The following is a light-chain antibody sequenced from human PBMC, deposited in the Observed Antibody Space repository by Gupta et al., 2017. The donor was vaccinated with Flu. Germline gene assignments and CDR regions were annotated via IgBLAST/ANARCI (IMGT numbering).Light chain of an antibody. CDR2: GAS. V-gene: IGKV3-20*01. CDR1: QSVSSSY. CDR3: QQYGSSPPIT. J-gene: IGKJ5*01. Sequence: VLTQSPGTLSLSPGERATLSCRASQSVSSSYLAWYQQKPGQAPRLLIYGASSRATGIPDRFSGSGSGTDFTLTISRLEPEDFAVYYCQQYGSSPPITFGQGTRLEIK.